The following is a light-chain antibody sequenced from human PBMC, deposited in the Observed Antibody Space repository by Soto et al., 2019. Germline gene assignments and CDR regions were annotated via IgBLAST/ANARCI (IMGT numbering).Light chain of an antibody. V-gene: IGKV3-20*01. Sequence: EIVMTQSPATLYVSPGERATLSCRASQSVSSNFAWFQQKPGQAPRLLIYGASSRATGIPDRFSGSGSGTDFTLTISRLEPEDFAVYYCQQYGRSPPWTFGQGTKVDI. CDR3: QQYGRSPPWT. CDR1: QSVSSN. J-gene: IGKJ1*01. CDR2: GAS.